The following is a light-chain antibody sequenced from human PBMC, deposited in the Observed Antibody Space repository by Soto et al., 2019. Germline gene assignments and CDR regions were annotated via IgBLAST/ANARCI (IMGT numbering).Light chain of an antibody. CDR1: QSVSNN. CDR3: QHYNEWPLT. V-gene: IGKV3-15*01. Sequence: EIVMTQSPATLSVSPGERATLSCRASQSVSNNLAWYQQKPGQAPRLLIYNASTGAPGIPARFSGSGSGTELTLTISSVQSEDSAVYYCQHYNEWPLTFGGGTKVEIK. J-gene: IGKJ4*01. CDR2: NAS.